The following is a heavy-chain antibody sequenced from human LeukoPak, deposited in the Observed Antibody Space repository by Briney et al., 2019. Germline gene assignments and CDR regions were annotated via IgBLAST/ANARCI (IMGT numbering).Heavy chain of an antibody. CDR3: ARERRDTYCGGDCYSGDYFDY. CDR2: IYYSGST. Sequence: SETLSLTCTVSGGSISSYYWSWIRQPPGKGLEWIGYIYYSGSTNYNPSLKSRVTISVDTSKNQSSLKLSSVTAADTAVYYCARERRDTYCGGDCYSGDYFDYWGQGTLVTVSS. J-gene: IGHJ4*02. V-gene: IGHV4-59*01. D-gene: IGHD2-21*02. CDR1: GGSISSYY.